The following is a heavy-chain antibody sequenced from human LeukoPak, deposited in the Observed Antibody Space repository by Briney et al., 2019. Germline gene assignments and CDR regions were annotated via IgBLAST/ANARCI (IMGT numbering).Heavy chain of an antibody. V-gene: IGHV1-18*01. CDR3: PRGAYYDSRVFDY. D-gene: IGHD3-22*01. J-gene: IGHJ4*02. Sequence: ASVKVSCRASGYTFTSYGISWVRQAPGQGREGIGGISAYNGNTNYAEKLQGRVTMTTDTSTSTAYMELRSLRSDDTAVYYWPRGAYYDSRVFDYWGQGTLVTVSS. CDR1: GYTFTSYG. CDR2: ISAYNGNT.